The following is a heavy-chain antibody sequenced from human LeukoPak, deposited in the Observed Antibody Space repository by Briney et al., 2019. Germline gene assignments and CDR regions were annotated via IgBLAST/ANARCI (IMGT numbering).Heavy chain of an antibody. Sequence: SETLSLTCAVYGGSFSGYYWSWIRQPPGKGLEWIGEINHSGSTNYNPSLKSRVTISVDTSKNQFSLKLSSVTAADTAVYYCARRRATDDYWGQGTLVTVSS. J-gene: IGHJ4*02. D-gene: IGHD2-15*01. CDR2: INHSGST. V-gene: IGHV4-34*01. CDR1: GGSFSGYY. CDR3: ARRRATDDY.